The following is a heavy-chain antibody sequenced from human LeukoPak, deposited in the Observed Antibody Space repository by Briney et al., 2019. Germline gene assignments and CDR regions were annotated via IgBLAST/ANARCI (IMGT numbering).Heavy chain of an antibody. V-gene: IGHV4-59*01. Sequence: SETLSLTCTVSGGSISTYYWSWIRQPPGKGLEWIGYIYYSGSTNHNPSLKSRVTISIDTSKNQFSLNLSSVTAADTAVYYCARSERYSSGWYFYFDYWGQGTLVTVSS. J-gene: IGHJ4*02. D-gene: IGHD6-19*01. CDR3: ARSERYSSGWYFYFDY. CDR2: IYYSGST. CDR1: GGSISTYY.